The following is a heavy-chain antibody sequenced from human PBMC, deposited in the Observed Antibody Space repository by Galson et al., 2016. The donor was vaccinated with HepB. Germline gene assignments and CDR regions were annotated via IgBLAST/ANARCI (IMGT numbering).Heavy chain of an antibody. D-gene: IGHD3-22*01. CDR3: TRSPMQYYDSSGYFDY. V-gene: IGHV3-13*01. Sequence: SLRLSCAASGFTFSRHDMHWVRQTTEKGLEWVSTIITTGETYYLNSVKGRFTISRENVKNSLYLRMDSLGAGDTAVYYCTRSPMQYYDSSGYFDYWGLGTLVTVSS. J-gene: IGHJ4*02. CDR2: IITTGET. CDR1: GFTFSRHD.